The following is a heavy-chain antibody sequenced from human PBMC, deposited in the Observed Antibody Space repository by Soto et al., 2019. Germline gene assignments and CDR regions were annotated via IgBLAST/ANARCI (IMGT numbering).Heavy chain of an antibody. D-gene: IGHD6-13*01. CDR3: AISHWQLVRLPEFDY. CDR2: ISGSGGST. J-gene: IGHJ4*02. Sequence: EVQLLESGGGLVQPGGSLRLSCAASGFTFSSYAMSWVRQAPGKWLEWVSAISGSGGSTYYADSVKGRFTISRDNSKNTLYLQMNSLRAEDTAVYYCAISHWQLVRLPEFDYWSQGTLVTVSS. CDR1: GFTFSSYA. V-gene: IGHV3-23*01.